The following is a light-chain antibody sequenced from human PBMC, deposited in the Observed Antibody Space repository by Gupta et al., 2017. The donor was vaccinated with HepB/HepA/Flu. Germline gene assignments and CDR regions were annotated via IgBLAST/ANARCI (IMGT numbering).Light chain of an antibody. CDR1: SSNLGAGYA. CDR2: DKN. Sequence: QSVLTQPPSVSGAPGQRVTISCTGSSSNLGAGYATHWYQQIPGTAPRLLIYDKNKRPAGVPDRLSGSKSGTSASLAIPGLLAEDEGDYYCQSYDSTLSIYVFGTGTKVTVL. J-gene: IGLJ1*01. CDR3: QSYDSTLSIYV. V-gene: IGLV1-40*01.